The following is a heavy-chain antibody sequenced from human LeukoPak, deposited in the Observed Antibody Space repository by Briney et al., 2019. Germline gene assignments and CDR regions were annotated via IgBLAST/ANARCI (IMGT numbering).Heavy chain of an antibody. Sequence: VASVKVSCKASGYTFTSYGISWVRQAPGQGLEWMGWISAYNGNTNYAQKLQGRVTITADKSTSTAYMELSSLRSEDTAVYYCARRYYYDSSGYYSGDYYYGMDVWGQGTTVTVSS. CDR2: ISAYNGNT. D-gene: IGHD3-22*01. CDR1: GYTFTSYG. V-gene: IGHV1-18*04. J-gene: IGHJ6*02. CDR3: ARRYYYDSSGYYSGDYYYGMDV.